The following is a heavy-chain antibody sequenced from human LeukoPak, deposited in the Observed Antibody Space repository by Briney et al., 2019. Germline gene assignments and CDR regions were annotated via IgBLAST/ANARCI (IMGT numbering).Heavy chain of an antibody. J-gene: IGHJ6*03. D-gene: IGHD2-2*01. CDR1: GGSFSGYY. CDR3: ARLGYCSSTSCYATRDYYYYYYMDV. Sequence: TSETLSLTCAVYGGSFSGYYWSWIRQPPGKGLEWIGEINHSGSTNYNPSLKSRVTISVDMSKNQFSLKLSSVTAADTAVYYCARLGYCSSTSCYATRDYYYYYYMDVWGKGTTVTISS. V-gene: IGHV4-34*01. CDR2: INHSGST.